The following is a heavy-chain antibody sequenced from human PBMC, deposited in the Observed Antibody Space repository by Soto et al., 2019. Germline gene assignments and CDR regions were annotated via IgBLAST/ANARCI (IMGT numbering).Heavy chain of an antibody. V-gene: IGHV4-31*03. D-gene: IGHD2-8*01. J-gene: IGHJ4*02. Sequence: SETLSLTCTVSGGSISSAGYYWSWIRRHPGKGLEWIGYIYSSGVTYYDPSLKSRVTMSVDMSKNQFSLRLSSVTAADTAVYYCATKPNGLYYFDYWGQGALVTVSS. CDR2: IYSSGVT. CDR1: GGSISSAGYY. CDR3: ATKPNGLYYFDY.